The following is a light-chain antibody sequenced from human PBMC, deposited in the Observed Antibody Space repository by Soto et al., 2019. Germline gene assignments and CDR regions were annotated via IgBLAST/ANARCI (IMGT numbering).Light chain of an antibody. CDR1: QSISSW. CDR3: QQYDSYSWT. Sequence: DIRMRQSPSTLSASVGDRVTITCRASQSISSWLAWYQQKPGKAPKLLIYDASSLESGVPSRFSGSGSGTEFTLTISSLQPDDFATYYCQQYDSYSWTFGQGTKVDIK. CDR2: DAS. V-gene: IGKV1-5*01. J-gene: IGKJ1*01.